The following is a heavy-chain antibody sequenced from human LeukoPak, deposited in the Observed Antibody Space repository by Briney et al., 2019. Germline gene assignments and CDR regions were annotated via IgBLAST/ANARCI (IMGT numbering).Heavy chain of an antibody. CDR3: AKDPRRGSYSPGQTFDY. V-gene: IGHV3-23*01. Sequence: HPGGSLRLSCAASGFTFSSYAMSWVRQAPGKGLEWVSAISGSGGSTYYADSVKGRFTISRDNSKNTLYLQMNSLRAEDTAVYYCAKDPRRGSYSPGQTFDYWGQGTLVTVSS. D-gene: IGHD1-26*01. CDR1: GFTFSSYA. J-gene: IGHJ4*02. CDR2: ISGSGGST.